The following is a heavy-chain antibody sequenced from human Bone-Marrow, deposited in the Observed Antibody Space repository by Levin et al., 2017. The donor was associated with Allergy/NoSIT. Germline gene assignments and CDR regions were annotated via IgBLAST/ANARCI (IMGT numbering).Heavy chain of an antibody. Sequence: PGGSLRLSCAASGFTFSSYGMHWVRQAPGKGLDWMAVIWYDGSNKYYADSVKGRFTISRDNSKNTLYLQMNSLRAEDTAVYYCARVNRGPDYPSAVDVWGQGTTVTVSS. CDR3: ARVNRGPDYPSAVDV. D-gene: IGHD4-11*01. CDR1: GFTFSSYG. J-gene: IGHJ6*02. CDR2: IWYDGSNK. V-gene: IGHV3-33*01.